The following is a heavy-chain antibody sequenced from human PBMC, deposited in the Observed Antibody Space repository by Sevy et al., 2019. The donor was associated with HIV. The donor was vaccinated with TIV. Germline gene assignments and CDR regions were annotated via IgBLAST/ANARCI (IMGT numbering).Heavy chain of an antibody. Sequence: GRSLRLSCAASGFTFSIYTMSWVRQAPGKGLKCVTCIVGSSRTIYYADSVKGRFTISRDNAKNSLYLQMNSLRAEDTAVYYCAREIVGGPFDIWGQGTMVTVSS. CDR1: GFTFSIYT. J-gene: IGHJ3*02. V-gene: IGHV3-48*01. CDR3: AREIVGGPFDI. CDR2: IVGSSRTI. D-gene: IGHD1-26*01.